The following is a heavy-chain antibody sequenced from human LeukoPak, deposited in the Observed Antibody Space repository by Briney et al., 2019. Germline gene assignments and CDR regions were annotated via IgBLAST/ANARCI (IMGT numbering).Heavy chain of an antibody. CDR2: ISSSGSTI. V-gene: IGHV3-11*04. CDR3: ARSVSSSSLGFDY. Sequence: GGSLRLSCAASGFTFSDYYMSWIRQAPGKGVEWVSYISSSGSTIYYADSVKGRFTISRDNAKNSLYLQMNSLRAEDTAVYYCARSVSSSSLGFDYWGQGTLVTVSS. J-gene: IGHJ4*02. CDR1: GFTFSDYY. D-gene: IGHD6-6*01.